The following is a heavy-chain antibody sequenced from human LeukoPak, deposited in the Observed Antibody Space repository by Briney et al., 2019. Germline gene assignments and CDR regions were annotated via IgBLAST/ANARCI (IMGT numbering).Heavy chain of an antibody. V-gene: IGHV3-23*01. CDR2: ISRSGDNT. CDR1: GFTFSGYA. CDR3: AKAGANWFDP. J-gene: IGHJ5*02. Sequence: GGSLRLTCAASGFTFSGYAMSWVRQAPGKGPQWVSTISRSGDNTYYADSVKGRFTISRDNSKNTLYVQMNSLRAEDTAIYYCAKAGANWFDPWGQGTLVTVFS. D-gene: IGHD3-10*01.